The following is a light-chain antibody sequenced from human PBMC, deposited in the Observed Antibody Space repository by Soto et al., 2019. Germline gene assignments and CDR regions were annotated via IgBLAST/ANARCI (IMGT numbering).Light chain of an antibody. Sequence: DIQMTQSPSSLSASIGDRVTITCRASQSISGYLNWYGHKAGEAPKLLIHTASSLQGGVPSRFSGSGSGTDFTLPISSLQPEHFATYYCQQSYSDPWTFGLGTKVEI. V-gene: IGKV1-39*01. CDR3: QQSYSDPWT. CDR1: QSISGY. CDR2: TAS. J-gene: IGKJ1*01.